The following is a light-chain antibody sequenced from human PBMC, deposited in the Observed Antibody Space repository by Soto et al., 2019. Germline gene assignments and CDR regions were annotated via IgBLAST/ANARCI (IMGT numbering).Light chain of an antibody. J-gene: IGKJ2*01. CDR1: QNIIFY. V-gene: IGKV1-39*01. CDR3: QQSYTTPVYT. Sequence: DIQMTQSPSSLSASVGDRVTITCRTSQNIIFYLNWYQQKPGQAPRLLIYAASNLQSGVPSRFSGSGSGTEFTLTISSLQPEDFATYFCQQSYTTPVYTFGQGTKLEIK. CDR2: AAS.